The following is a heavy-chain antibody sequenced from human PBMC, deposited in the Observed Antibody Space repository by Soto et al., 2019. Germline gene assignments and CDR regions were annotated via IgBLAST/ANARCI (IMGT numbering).Heavy chain of an antibody. J-gene: IGHJ4*02. CDR2: INPVNGDT. V-gene: IGHV1-3*01. Sequence: QVLLVQSGAEVERPGASVKVSCKASGYIFTNYPIHWVRQAPGQRLEWMGWINPVNGDTGHSQKFQGRLTITRDTSATTAYMELSSLTSEDTAVYYCAKKDYFTSGNYRFDSWGQGTLVTVSS. CDR1: GYIFTNYP. D-gene: IGHD3-10*01. CDR3: AKKDYFTSGNYRFDS.